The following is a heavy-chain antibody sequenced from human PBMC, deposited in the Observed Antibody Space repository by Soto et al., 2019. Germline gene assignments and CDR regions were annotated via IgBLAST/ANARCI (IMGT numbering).Heavy chain of an antibody. Sequence: EVQLLESGGGLVQPGGSLRLSCAASGFTFSIYAMGWVRQAPGKGLEWVSTISASSDSTYYADSVKGRFTISRDSSKNTLYLQMNSLRAEDTTVYYCAKAMRGYNYGNFVYWGQGTLVTVSS. J-gene: IGHJ4*02. CDR2: ISASSDST. V-gene: IGHV3-23*01. CDR3: AKAMRGYNYGNFVY. D-gene: IGHD5-18*01. CDR1: GFTFSIYA.